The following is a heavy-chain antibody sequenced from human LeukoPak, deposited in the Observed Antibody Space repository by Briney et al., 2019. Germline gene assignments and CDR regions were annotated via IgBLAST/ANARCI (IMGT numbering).Heavy chain of an antibody. CDR1: GGSFSGYY. CDR3: ARLMDYYDTQYYFDY. V-gene: IGHV4-34*01. J-gene: IGHJ4*02. CDR2: INHSGST. Sequence: SETLSLTCAVYGGSFSGYYWSWIRQPPGKGLEWIGEINHSGSTNYNPSLKSRVTISVDTSKNQFSLKLSSVTAADTAVYYCARLMDYYDTQYYFDYWGQGTLVTVSS. D-gene: IGHD3-22*01.